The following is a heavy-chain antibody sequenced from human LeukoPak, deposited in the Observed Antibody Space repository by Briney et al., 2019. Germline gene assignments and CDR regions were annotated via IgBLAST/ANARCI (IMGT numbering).Heavy chain of an antibody. J-gene: IGHJ3*02. Sequence: SGSLSLTCTVSGGSISSYYWSWIRQPPGKGLEWIGYIYYSGSTNYNPSLKSRVTMSVDTSKNQFSLKLSSVTAADTAVYYCAGQLWNDASDIWGQGTRVTVSS. CDR1: GGSISSYY. CDR2: IYYSGST. V-gene: IGHV4-59*01. CDR3: AGQLWNDASDI. D-gene: IGHD5-18*01.